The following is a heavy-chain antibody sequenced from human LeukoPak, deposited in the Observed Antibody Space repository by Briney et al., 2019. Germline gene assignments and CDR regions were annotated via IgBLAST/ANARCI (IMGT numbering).Heavy chain of an antibody. D-gene: IGHD6-6*01. V-gene: IGHV1-8*01. CDR2: MNPNSGNT. Sequence: GASVKVSCKASGYTFTSYDINWVRQATGQGLELMGWMNPNSGNTGYAQKFQGRVSMTRNTSISTAYMDLSSLTSEDTAVYYCTIGKLASRRGSWFDPWGQGTLVTVSS. J-gene: IGHJ5*02. CDR3: TIGKLASRRGSWFDP. CDR1: GYTFTSYD.